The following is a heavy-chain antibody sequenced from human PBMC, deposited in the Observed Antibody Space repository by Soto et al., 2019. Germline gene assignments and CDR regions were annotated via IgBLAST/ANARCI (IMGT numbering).Heavy chain of an antibody. V-gene: IGHV5-51*01. D-gene: IGHD6-6*01. J-gene: IGHJ4*02. Sequence: GETLKISCKGSGYSFATYWIGWVRQMPGRGLEWMGIIYPGDSDTRYSPSFQGQVTISADKSISTAYLQWSSLKASDTAMYYCARAGIAARARSFDYWGQGTLVTVSS. CDR2: IYPGDSDT. CDR3: ARAGIAARARSFDY. CDR1: GYSFATYW.